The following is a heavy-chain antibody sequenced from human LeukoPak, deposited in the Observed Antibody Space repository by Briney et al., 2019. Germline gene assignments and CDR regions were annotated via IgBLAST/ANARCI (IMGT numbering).Heavy chain of an antibody. CDR1: GFTFSNYG. CDR3: AEGVVAATNAAYYGMDV. J-gene: IGHJ6*02. D-gene: IGHD2-15*01. V-gene: IGHV3-30*18. CDR2: ISYDESDK. Sequence: GGSLRLSCAASGFTFSNYGMHWVRQAPGKGLEWVAVISYDESDKYYADSVKGRFTISRDNSKNTLYLQMNSLRPEDTAVYYCAEGVVAATNAAYYGMDVWGQGTTATVSS.